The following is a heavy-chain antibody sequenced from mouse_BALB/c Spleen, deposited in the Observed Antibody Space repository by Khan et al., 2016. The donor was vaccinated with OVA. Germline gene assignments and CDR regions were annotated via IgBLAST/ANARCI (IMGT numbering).Heavy chain of an antibody. CDR3: TSFGLRRSYAMDY. CDR2: IWGDGST. V-gene: IGHV2-3*01. J-gene: IGHJ4*01. D-gene: IGHD2-4*01. CDR1: GFSLTSYG. Sequence: QVQLKQSGPGLVAPSQSLSITCTVSGFSLTSYGVNWVRQPPGKGLEWLGVIWGDGSTNYHSALKSRLRISKDNSKSQVFLKLNSLQTDDTATYYCTSFGLRRSYAMDYWGQGTSVTVSS.